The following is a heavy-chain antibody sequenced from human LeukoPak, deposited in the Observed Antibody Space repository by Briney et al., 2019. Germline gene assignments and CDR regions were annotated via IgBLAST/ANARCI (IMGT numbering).Heavy chain of an antibody. J-gene: IGHJ4*02. Sequence: PGGSLRLSCAASGLTFSSYWMHWVRQAPGKGLVWVSRINSDGSSTSYADSVKGRSTISRDNAKNTLYLQMNSLRAEDTAVYYCARAYYYDSSSYYRNHFDYWGQGTLVTVSS. CDR1: GLTFSSYW. D-gene: IGHD3-22*01. CDR2: INSDGSST. V-gene: IGHV3-74*01. CDR3: ARAYYYDSSSYYRNHFDY.